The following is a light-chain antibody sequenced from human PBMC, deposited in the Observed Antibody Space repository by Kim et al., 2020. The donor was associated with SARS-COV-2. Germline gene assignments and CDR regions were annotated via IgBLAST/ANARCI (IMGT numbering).Light chain of an antibody. Sequence: LSPGEVATLSCRASQSVTHDYLAWYQQKPGRAPRLLIYGAFHRAGGIPDRFSGSRSGTDFTLTISRLEPEDFAVYYCQQYGSSPRTFGQGTKLEI. J-gene: IGKJ2*01. CDR1: QSVTHDY. CDR3: QQYGSSPRT. CDR2: GAF. V-gene: IGKV3-20*01.